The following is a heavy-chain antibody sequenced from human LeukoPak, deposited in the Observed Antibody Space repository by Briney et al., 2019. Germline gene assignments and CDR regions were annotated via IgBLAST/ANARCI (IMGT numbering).Heavy chain of an antibody. CDR1: GVSVTSYD. Sequence: DPLSLTCTVSGVSVTSYDWSWLPQPPGKARECVAQFYYSESTHYNPCFESIVTISVDTSTNHISLSLNSVNPAEKAVYYCATMLYGGNSLDVWGQGTTVTVSS. D-gene: IGHD4-23*01. CDR2: FYYSEST. J-gene: IGHJ6*02. V-gene: IGHV4-59*02. CDR3: ATMLYGGNSLDV.